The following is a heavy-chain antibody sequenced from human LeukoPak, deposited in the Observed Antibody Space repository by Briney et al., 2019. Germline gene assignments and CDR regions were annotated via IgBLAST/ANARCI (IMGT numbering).Heavy chain of an antibody. V-gene: IGHV4-61*02. CDR2: IHSSGST. CDR3: ARGVLDTAMVRFDY. J-gene: IGHJ4*02. Sequence: KPSETLSLTCTVSGGSISSSTYSWTWIRQPAGKGLESIGRIHSSGSTHYNPSLKSRVTISVDTSKNHFSLNLSSVTAADTAVYFCARGVLDTAMVRFDYWGQGTLVTVSS. CDR1: GGSISSSTYS. D-gene: IGHD5-18*01.